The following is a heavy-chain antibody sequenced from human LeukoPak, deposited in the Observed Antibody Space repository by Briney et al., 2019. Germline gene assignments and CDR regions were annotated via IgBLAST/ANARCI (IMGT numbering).Heavy chain of an antibody. D-gene: IGHD5-24*01. J-gene: IGHJ4*02. V-gene: IGHV3-23*01. Sequence: PGGSLRLSCAASGFTFSTYGMDWVRQAPGKGLEWVSGIVGSGGTTYYADSVKGRFTISRDNSKNALYLQMNSLRAEDTAVYYCARGRESYIAYFDSWGQGTLVTVSS. CDR2: IVGSGGTT. CDR1: GFTFSTYG. CDR3: ARGRESYIAYFDS.